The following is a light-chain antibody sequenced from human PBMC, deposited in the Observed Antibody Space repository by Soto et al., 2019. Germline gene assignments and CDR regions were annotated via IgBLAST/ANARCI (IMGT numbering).Light chain of an antibody. V-gene: IGKV3D-15*01. J-gene: IGKJ1*01. CDR1: QSVSSN. Sequence: ERVMRQSPATLSVSQRERATLSCRASQSVSSNLAWYQQKPGQAPRLLIYGASSRATGIPDRFSGSGSGTDFTLTISSLQPEDFATYYCLQHNSYPWTFGQGTKVDI. CDR2: GAS. CDR3: LQHNSYPWT.